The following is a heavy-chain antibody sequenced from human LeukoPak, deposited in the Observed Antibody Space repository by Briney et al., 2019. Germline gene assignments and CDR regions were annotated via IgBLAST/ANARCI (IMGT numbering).Heavy chain of an antibody. D-gene: IGHD1-14*01. CDR2: INHSGST. CDR1: GGSFSGYY. V-gene: IGHV4-34*01. CDR3: ARGHGSAVDY. Sequence: SETLALTCAVYGGSFSGYYWIWIRQPPGKGLEWIGEINHSGSTNYNPSLKSRVTISVDTSKNQFSLKLSSVTAADTAVYYCARGHGSAVDYWGQGTLVTVSS. J-gene: IGHJ4*02.